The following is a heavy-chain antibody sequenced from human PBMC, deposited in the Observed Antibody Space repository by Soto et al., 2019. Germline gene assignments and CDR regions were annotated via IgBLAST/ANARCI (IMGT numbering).Heavy chain of an antibody. J-gene: IGHJ6*02. V-gene: IGHV3-23*01. CDR3: AKWGYCSSTSCSYYYYYYGMDV. D-gene: IGHD2-2*01. Sequence: AGGSLRLSCAASGFTFSSYAMSWVRQAPGKGLEWVSAISGSGGSTYYADSVKGRFTISRDNSKNTLYLQMNSLRAEDTAVYYCAKWGYCSSTSCSYYYYYYGMDVWGQGTTVTVSS. CDR1: GFTFSSYA. CDR2: ISGSGGST.